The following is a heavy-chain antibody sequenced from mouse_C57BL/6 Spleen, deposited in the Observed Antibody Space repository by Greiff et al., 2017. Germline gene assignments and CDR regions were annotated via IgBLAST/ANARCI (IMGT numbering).Heavy chain of an antibody. J-gene: IGHJ3*01. D-gene: IGHD1-1*01. CDR2: IDPSDSYT. Sequence: VQLQQPGAELVRPGTSVKLSCKASGYTFTSYWMHWVKQRPGQGLEWIGVIDPSDSYTNYNQKFKGKATLTVDTSSSTAYMQLSSLTSEDSAVYYCARGYYGSSYRFAYWGQGTLVTVSA. CDR1: GYTFTSYW. V-gene: IGHV1-59*01. CDR3: ARGYYGSSYRFAY.